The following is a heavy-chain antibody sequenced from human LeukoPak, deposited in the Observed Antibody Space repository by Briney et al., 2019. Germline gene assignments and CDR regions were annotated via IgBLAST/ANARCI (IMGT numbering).Heavy chain of an antibody. Sequence: SEILSLTCTVSGGSISSYYWSWIRQPPGKGLEWIGYIYYSGSTNYNPSLKSRVTISLDTSKNHFSLKLSSVTAADAAVYYCARDDTAISMVSGVMSYSNGLDVWGQGTTVTVSS. CDR1: GGSISSYY. V-gene: IGHV4-59*01. J-gene: IGHJ6*02. CDR3: ARDDTAISMVSGVMSYSNGLDV. CDR2: IYYSGST. D-gene: IGHD3-10*01.